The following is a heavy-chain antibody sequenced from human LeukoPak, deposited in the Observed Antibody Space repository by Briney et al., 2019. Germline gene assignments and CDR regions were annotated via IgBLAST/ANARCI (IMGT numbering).Heavy chain of an antibody. CDR1: GGSISSYY. V-gene: IGHV4-59*08. Sequence: SETLSLTCTVSGGSISSYYWSWIRQPPGKGLEWIGYIYFSGSTNYNSSLKSRVTISVDTSKNQFSLKLSSVTAADTAVYYCARHPAYYYGSGSYSWGQGTLVTVSS. J-gene: IGHJ5*02. D-gene: IGHD3-10*01. CDR2: IYFSGST. CDR3: ARHPAYYYGSGSYS.